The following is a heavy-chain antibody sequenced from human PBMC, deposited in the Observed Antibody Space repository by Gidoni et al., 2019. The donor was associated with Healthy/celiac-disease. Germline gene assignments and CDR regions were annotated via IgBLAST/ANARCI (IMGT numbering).Heavy chain of an antibody. D-gene: IGHD3-22*01. CDR2: IWYDGSNK. J-gene: IGHJ4*02. CDR3: ARDPVYYDSSGYYPPDY. Sequence: KGLEWVAVIWYDGSNKYYADSVKGRFTISRDNSKNTLYLQMNSLRAEDTAVYYCARDPVYYDSSGYYPPDYWGQGTLVTVSS. V-gene: IGHV3-33*01.